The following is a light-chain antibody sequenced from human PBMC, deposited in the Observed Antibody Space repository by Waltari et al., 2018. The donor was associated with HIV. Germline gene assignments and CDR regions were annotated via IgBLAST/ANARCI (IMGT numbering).Light chain of an antibody. V-gene: IGKV3-15*01. CDR3: QHYNKWPPT. Sequence: IVMPQSPATLSVSPGERATLSCRASQSVSSNLAWYQQKPGQAPRLLIYGASTRATGMPARFSGSGSGTEITLTISSLQSEDFAVYYCQHYNKWPPTFGQGTKVEIK. CDR1: QSVSSN. CDR2: GAS. J-gene: IGKJ1*01.